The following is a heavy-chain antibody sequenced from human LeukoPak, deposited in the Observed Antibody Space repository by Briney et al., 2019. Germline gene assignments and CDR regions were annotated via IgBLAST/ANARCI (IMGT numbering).Heavy chain of an antibody. D-gene: IGHD1-26*01. V-gene: IGHV4-59*08. Sequence: SETLSLTCTVSGGSISSFHWSWIRQPPGKGPECIGYIYYSGSTNYNPSLKSRVTISVDTSKNQFSLRLNSVTAADTAVYYCARRFGWDSFDYWGQGTLVTVSS. CDR1: GGSISSFH. J-gene: IGHJ4*02. CDR2: IYYSGST. CDR3: ARRFGWDSFDY.